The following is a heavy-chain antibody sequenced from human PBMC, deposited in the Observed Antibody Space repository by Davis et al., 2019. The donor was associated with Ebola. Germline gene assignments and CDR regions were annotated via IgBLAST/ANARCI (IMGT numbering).Heavy chain of an antibody. CDR2: IYYSGST. V-gene: IGHV4-39*01. Sequence: MPSETLSLTCTVSGGSISSSSYYWGWIRQPPGKGLEWIGSIYYSGSTYYNPSLKSRVTISVDTSKNQFSLKLNSVTAADTAVYYCASGITIFGVVSNYYYYGMDVWGQGTTVTVSS. J-gene: IGHJ6*02. CDR3: ASGITIFGVVSNYYYYGMDV. D-gene: IGHD3-3*01. CDR1: GGSISSSSYY.